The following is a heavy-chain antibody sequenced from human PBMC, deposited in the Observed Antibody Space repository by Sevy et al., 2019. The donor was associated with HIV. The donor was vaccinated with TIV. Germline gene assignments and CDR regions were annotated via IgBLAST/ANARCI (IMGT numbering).Heavy chain of an antibody. CDR2: ISGSGGST. V-gene: IGHV3-23*01. Sequence: GGYLRLSCAASGFTFSSYAMSCVRQAPGKGLEWVSAISGSGGSTYYADSVKGRFTISRDNSKNTLYLQMNSLRAEDTAVYYCAKAVISMVRGTDYWGQGTLVSVSS. D-gene: IGHD3-10*01. J-gene: IGHJ4*02. CDR3: AKAVISMVRGTDY. CDR1: GFTFSSYA.